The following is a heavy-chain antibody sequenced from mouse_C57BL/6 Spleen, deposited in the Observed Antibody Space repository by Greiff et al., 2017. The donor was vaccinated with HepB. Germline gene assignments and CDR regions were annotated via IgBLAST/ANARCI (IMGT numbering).Heavy chain of an antibody. J-gene: IGHJ2*01. V-gene: IGHV1-54*01. CDR3: ARSGVGRGYFDY. Sequence: VQLQQSGAELVRPGTSVKVSCKASGYAFTNYLIEWVKQRPGQGLEWIGVINPGSGGTNYNEKFKGKATLTADKSSSTAYMQRSSLTSEDSAVYFCARSGVGRGYFDYWGQGTTLTVSS. CDR2: INPGSGGT. D-gene: IGHD4-1*01. CDR1: GYAFTNYL.